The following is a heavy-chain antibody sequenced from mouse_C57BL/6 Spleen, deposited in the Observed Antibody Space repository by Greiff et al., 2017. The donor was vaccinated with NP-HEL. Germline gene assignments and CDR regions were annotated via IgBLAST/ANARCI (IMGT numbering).Heavy chain of an antibody. Sequence: VQLQQSGPELVKPGDSVKISCKASGYSFTGYFMNWVMQSHGKSLEWIGRINPYNGDTFYNQKFKGKATWTVDKSSSTAHMELRSLTSEDSAVYYCARWEVDWYFDVWGTGTTVTVSS. CDR1: GYSFTGYF. J-gene: IGHJ1*03. D-gene: IGHD4-1*01. V-gene: IGHV1-20*01. CDR3: ARWEVDWYFDV. CDR2: INPYNGDT.